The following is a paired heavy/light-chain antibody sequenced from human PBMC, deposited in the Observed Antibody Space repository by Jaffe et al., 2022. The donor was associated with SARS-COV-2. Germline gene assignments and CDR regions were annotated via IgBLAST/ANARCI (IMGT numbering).Light chain of an antibody. CDR3: SSRDKSDDHLYV. CDR1: SLRSYD. Sequence: SSGLTQDPAVSVALGQTVRITCQGDSLRSYDASWYQQKPGQAPLLVIYGKSHRPSGIPDRFSGSGSGNTASLTITGAQPEDEADYYCSSRDKSDDHLYVFGAGTKVTVL. J-gene: IGLJ1*01. CDR2: GKS. V-gene: IGLV3-19*01.
Heavy chain of an antibody. V-gene: IGHV3-23*01. D-gene: IGHD3-10*01. Sequence: EVQLSESGGGLLQPGGSLRLSCAASGFPFSKYAMTWVRQAPGKGLEWVSSINGNGGDTYYAESVKGRFTISRDNSKSTSHLLMNSLRAEDTAVYYCAKDPTGDQWRLDSWGQGTLVTVSS. CDR1: GFPFSKYA. CDR3: AKDPTGDQWRLDS. J-gene: IGHJ4*02. CDR2: INGNGGDT.